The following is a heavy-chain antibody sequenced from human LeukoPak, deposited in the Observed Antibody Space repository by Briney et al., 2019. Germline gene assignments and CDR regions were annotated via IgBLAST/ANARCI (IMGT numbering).Heavy chain of an antibody. CDR2: INTSGST. V-gene: IGHV4-4*07. Sequence: SETLSLTCTVSGGSIGSYYWSWLRQPAGKGLEWIGRINTSGSTNYNPSLKSRVTMSVDTSKNQFSLKLSSVTAADTAVYYCARGPSTYCSSTSCLTFDYWGQGTLVTVSS. J-gene: IGHJ4*02. CDR3: ARGPSTYCSSTSCLTFDY. CDR1: GGSIGSYY. D-gene: IGHD2-2*01.